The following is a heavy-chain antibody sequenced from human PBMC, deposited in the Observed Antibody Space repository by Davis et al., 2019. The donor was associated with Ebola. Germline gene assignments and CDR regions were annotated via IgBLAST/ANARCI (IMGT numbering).Heavy chain of an antibody. D-gene: IGHD6-19*01. Sequence: ASVKVSCKASGGTFSNYIMTWVRQAPGQGLEWMGIINPSGGSTSYAQKFQGRVTMTRDTSTSTVYMELSSLRSEDTAVYYCARDSEEQWVGHLGWFDPWGQGTLVTVSS. V-gene: IGHV1-46*01. J-gene: IGHJ5*02. CDR3: ARDSEEQWVGHLGWFDP. CDR1: GGTFSNYI. CDR2: INPSGGST.